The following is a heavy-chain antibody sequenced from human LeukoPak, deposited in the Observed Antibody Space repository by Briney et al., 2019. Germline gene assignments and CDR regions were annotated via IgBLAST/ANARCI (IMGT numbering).Heavy chain of an antibody. V-gene: IGHV4-34*01. Sequence: NASETLSLTCAVYGGSFSGYYWSWIRQPPGKGLEWIGEINTSGSTNSHTSLKSRATISVDTSKNQFALKLRSETAADTAVYYCARHTQYSSSWIDYWGQGTLVTVSS. D-gene: IGHD6-13*01. CDR2: INTSGST. CDR3: ARHTQYSSSWIDY. CDR1: GGSFSGYY. J-gene: IGHJ4*02.